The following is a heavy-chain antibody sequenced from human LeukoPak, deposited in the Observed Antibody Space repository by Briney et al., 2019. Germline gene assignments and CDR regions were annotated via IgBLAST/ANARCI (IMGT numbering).Heavy chain of an antibody. CDR3: ARVTTGGYYSC. Sequence: SETLSLTCTVSGGSISSGSYYWSWIRQPAGKGLEWIGRIYTSGSTNYNPSLESRVTISVDTSKNQFSLKLSSVTAADTAVYYCARVTTGGYYSCWGQGTLVTVSS. CDR1: GGSISSGSYY. D-gene: IGHD3-22*01. J-gene: IGHJ4*02. V-gene: IGHV4-61*02. CDR2: IYTSGST.